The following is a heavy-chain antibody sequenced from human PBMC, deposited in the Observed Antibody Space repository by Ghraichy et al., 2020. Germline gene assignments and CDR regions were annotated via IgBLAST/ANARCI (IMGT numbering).Heavy chain of an antibody. D-gene: IGHD4-17*01. Sequence: SVKVSCKASGGTFSSYAISWVRQAPGQGLEWMGGIIPIFGTANYAQKFQGRVTITADESTSTAYMELSSLRSEDTAVYYCASWVGDSVHFDYWGQGTLVTVSS. CDR3: ASWVGDSVHFDY. V-gene: IGHV1-69*13. CDR2: IIPIFGTA. J-gene: IGHJ4*02. CDR1: GGTFSSYA.